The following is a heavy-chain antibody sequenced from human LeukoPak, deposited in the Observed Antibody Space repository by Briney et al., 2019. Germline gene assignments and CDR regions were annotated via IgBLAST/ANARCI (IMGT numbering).Heavy chain of an antibody. J-gene: IGHJ5*02. D-gene: IGHD2-2*01. CDR3: ARDSVPARPGWFDP. Sequence: ASVKLSCKASGYTFTTYGINWVRQAPAQGLEWMGLISIYNGNTNYAQNFQGRVTMTTDTSTGTTYMELRSLRTDDTAIYYCARDSVPARPGWFDPWGQGTLVTVSS. CDR2: ISIYNGNT. V-gene: IGHV1-18*01. CDR1: GYTFTTYG.